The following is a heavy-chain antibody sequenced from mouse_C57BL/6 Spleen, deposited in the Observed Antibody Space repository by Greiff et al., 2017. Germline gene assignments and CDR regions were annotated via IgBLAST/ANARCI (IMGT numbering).Heavy chain of an antibody. CDR1: GYTFTSYW. CDR2: IDPSDSAH. V-gene: IGHV1-52*01. J-gene: IGHJ3*01. Sequence: QVQLQQPGAELVRPGSTVKLSCKASGYTFTSYWMHWVKQRPIQGLEWIGNIDPSDSAHHHNPKLKDKAILTVDKTSITAYMQLSNLTTEDSAVYYCSRGDPGFAYWGQGTLVTVSA. CDR3: SRGDPGFAY. D-gene: IGHD2-13*01.